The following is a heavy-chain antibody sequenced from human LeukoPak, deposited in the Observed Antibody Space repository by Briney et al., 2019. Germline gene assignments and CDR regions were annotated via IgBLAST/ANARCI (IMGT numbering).Heavy chain of an antibody. CDR3: ARATAGTTLFEGIDY. Sequence: SETLSLTCTVSTYSISSGYYWGWIRQPPGKGLEWIGSIYHTGSTYYNPSLKSRVTISVDTSKNQFSLKLSSVTAADTALYYCARATAGTTLFEGIDYWGQGTLVTVSS. V-gene: IGHV4-38-2*02. D-gene: IGHD1-1*01. J-gene: IGHJ4*02. CDR2: IYHTGST. CDR1: TYSISSGYY.